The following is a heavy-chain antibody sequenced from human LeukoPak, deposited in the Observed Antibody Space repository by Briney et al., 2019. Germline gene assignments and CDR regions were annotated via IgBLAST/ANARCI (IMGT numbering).Heavy chain of an antibody. CDR3: ARPLTGTTLIFDY. D-gene: IGHD1-7*01. V-gene: IGHV4-59*01. CDR1: GGSISSYY. Sequence: SETLSLTCTVSGGSISSYYWSWIRQPTGKGLEWIGYIYYSVSTSYNPSLKSRVTTSVDTSKNQFSLKLSSVTAADTAVYYCARPLTGTTLIFDYWGQGTLVTVSS. J-gene: IGHJ4*02. CDR2: IYYSVST.